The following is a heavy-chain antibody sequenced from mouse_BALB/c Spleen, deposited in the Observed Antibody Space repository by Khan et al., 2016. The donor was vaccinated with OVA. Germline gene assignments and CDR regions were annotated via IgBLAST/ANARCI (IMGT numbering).Heavy chain of an antibody. Sequence: EVELVESGPGLVKPSQSLSLTCTVTGYSITSDYAWNWIRQFPGNKLEWMGYISYSGNTKYNPSLKSRISITRDTSKNQFFLLLNFVTIEDTATXYCARIQGGDFDYWGQGTTLTVSS. CDR3: ARIQGGDFDY. D-gene: IGHD3-2*02. J-gene: IGHJ2*01. V-gene: IGHV3-2*02. CDR1: GYSITSDYA. CDR2: ISYSGNT.